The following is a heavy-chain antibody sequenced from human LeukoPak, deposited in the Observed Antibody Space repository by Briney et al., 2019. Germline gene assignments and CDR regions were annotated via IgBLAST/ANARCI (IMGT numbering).Heavy chain of an antibody. CDR3: AKDHLIIAVAGTVDY. Sequence: PGGSLRLSCAASGFTFSSYAMSWVRQALGKGLEWVSAISGSGGSTYYPDSVKGRFTISRDNSKNTLYLQMNSLRAEDTAVYYCAKDHLIIAVAGTVDYWGQGTLVTVSS. CDR1: GFTFSSYA. V-gene: IGHV3-23*01. CDR2: ISGSGGST. D-gene: IGHD6-19*01. J-gene: IGHJ4*02.